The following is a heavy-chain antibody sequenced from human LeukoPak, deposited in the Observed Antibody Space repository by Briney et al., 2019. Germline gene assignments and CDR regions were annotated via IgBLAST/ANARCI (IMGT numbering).Heavy chain of an antibody. V-gene: IGHV1-24*01. J-gene: IGHJ4*02. CDR2: FDPEDGET. Sequence: ASVKVSCKVSGYNLTELSMHWVRQAPGKGLEWMGGFDPEDGETIYAQKFQGRVTMTEDTSTDTAYMELSSLRSEDTAVYYCATYPEPVYGGNSYENFDYWGQGTLVTVSS. D-gene: IGHD4-23*01. CDR3: ATYPEPVYGGNSYENFDY. CDR1: GYNLTELS.